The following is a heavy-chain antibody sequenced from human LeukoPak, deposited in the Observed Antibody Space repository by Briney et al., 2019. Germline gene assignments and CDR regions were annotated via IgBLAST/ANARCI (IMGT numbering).Heavy chain of an antibody. CDR2: IYAGGST. J-gene: IGHJ6*03. CDR1: GGSISSNY. Sequence: SETLSLTCSVSGGSISSNYWNWIRQSAGKGLEWVGRIYAGGSTNYSPSLKSRVTMSEDTSKNQFSLKLSSVTAADTAVYYCARASLVVTASRGYYYYYMDVWGKGTTVTVSS. D-gene: IGHD2-21*02. V-gene: IGHV4-4*07. CDR3: ARASLVVTASRGYYYYYMDV.